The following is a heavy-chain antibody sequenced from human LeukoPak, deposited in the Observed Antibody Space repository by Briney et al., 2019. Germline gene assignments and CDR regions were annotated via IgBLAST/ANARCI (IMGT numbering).Heavy chain of an antibody. CDR3: ARAPLEYYYDSSGYYDY. Sequence: ASVKVSCKASGYTFTSNYIHWVRQAPGQGLEWMGMIYPRDGSTSYAQKFQGRVTITADECTSTAYMELSSLRSEDTAVYYCARAPLEYYYDSSGYYDYWGQGTLVTVSS. J-gene: IGHJ4*02. D-gene: IGHD3-22*01. CDR2: IYPRDGST. CDR1: GYTFTSNY. V-gene: IGHV1-46*01.